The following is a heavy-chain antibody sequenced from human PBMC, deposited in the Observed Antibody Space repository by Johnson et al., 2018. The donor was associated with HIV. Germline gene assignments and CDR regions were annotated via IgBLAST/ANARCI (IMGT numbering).Heavy chain of an antibody. Sequence: VQLVESGGGVVQPGRSLRLSCAASGFTFNTYWMHWVRQAPGKGLVWVARINTAGGSTSYVDSVKGRFTVCRDNAKNTLYLQMNSLRADDTAVYYCAREGPSERAGFDIWGQGTMVTVSS. J-gene: IGHJ3*02. V-gene: IGHV3-74*01. CDR3: AREGPSERAGFDI. CDR1: GFTFNTYW. CDR2: INTAGGST.